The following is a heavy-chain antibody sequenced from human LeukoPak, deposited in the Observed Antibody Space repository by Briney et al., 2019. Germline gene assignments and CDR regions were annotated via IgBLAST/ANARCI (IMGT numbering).Heavy chain of an antibody. Sequence: GGSLRLSCAASGFTFSTYAMSWVRQAPGKGLEWVSHFGGSGGTIYYADSVKGRFTISRDNSKNTLYLQMNSLRAEDTAVYYCAKESPGYDILTGPSPFDYWGQGTLVTVSS. D-gene: IGHD3-9*01. CDR1: GFTFSTYA. CDR3: AKESPGYDILTGPSPFDY. CDR2: FGGSGGTI. J-gene: IGHJ4*02. V-gene: IGHV3-23*01.